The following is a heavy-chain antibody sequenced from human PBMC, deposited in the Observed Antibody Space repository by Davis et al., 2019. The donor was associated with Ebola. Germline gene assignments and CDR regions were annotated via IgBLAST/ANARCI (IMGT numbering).Heavy chain of an antibody. CDR1: GGSISSSNW. J-gene: IGHJ5*02. CDR3: ARVETDFWSLDWFDP. D-gene: IGHD3-3*01. CDR2: IYHSGST. V-gene: IGHV4-4*02. Sequence: SETLSLTCAVSGGSISSSNWWSWVRQPPGKGLEWIGEIYHSGSTNYNPSLKSRVTISVDTSKNQFSLKLSSVTAADTAVYYCARVETDFWSLDWFDPWGQGTLVTVSS.